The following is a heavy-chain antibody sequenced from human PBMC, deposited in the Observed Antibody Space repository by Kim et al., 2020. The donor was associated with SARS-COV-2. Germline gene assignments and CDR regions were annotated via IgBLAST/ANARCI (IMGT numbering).Heavy chain of an antibody. J-gene: IGHJ4*02. D-gene: IGHD3-16*01. CDR2: ST. V-gene: IGHV3-20*01. Sequence: STSYADSVKGRFTNSRDNAKNSRFLQMYSPRAEDTAVYHCVRGYAGGPFDLWGQGTLVTVSS. CDR3: VRGYAGGPFDL.